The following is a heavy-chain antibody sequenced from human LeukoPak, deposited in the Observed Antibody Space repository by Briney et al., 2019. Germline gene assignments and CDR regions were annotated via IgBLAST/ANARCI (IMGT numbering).Heavy chain of an antibody. CDR2: IHSGGRT. Sequence: GGSLRLSCVASGFTVSSSYMNWVRQAPGKGLECISIIHSGGRTQYADPVQGRFTISRDSSKNTLYLQMNSLRVEDTAMYYCARGLVGVTSWFDTWGQGTLVTVSS. D-gene: IGHD1-26*01. V-gene: IGHV3-66*01. J-gene: IGHJ5*02. CDR3: ARGLVGVTSWFDT. CDR1: GFTVSSSY.